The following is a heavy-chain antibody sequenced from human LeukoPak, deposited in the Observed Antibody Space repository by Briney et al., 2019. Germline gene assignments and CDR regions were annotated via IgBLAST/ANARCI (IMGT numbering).Heavy chain of an antibody. CDR3: ARVADYDYVWGSYRDSYYFDY. CDR1: GSTFSSYE. Sequence: GGSLRLSCAASGSTFSSYEMNWVRQAPGKGLEWVSYISSSGSTIYYADSVKGRFTISRDNAKNSLYLQMNSLRAEDTAVYYCARVADYDYVWGSYRDSYYFDYWGQGTLVTVSS. CDR2: ISSSGSTI. D-gene: IGHD3-16*02. J-gene: IGHJ4*02. V-gene: IGHV3-48*03.